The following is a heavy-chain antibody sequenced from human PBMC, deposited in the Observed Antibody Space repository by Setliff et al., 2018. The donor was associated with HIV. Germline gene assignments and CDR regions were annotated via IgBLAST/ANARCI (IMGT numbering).Heavy chain of an antibody. Sequence: NPSETLSLTCTVSGGSISSSSYYWGWIRQPPGKGLEWIGSIYYSGSTYYNPPLKSRVTISVDTSKNQFSLKLSSVTAADTAVYYCASPASGGSSGQYHYWGQGTLVTVSS. J-gene: IGHJ4*02. D-gene: IGHD6-19*01. CDR3: ASPASGGSSGQYHY. CDR2: IYYSGST. CDR1: GGSISSSSYY. V-gene: IGHV4-39*01.